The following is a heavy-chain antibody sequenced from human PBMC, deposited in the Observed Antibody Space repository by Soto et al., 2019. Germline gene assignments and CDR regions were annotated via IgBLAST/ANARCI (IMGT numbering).Heavy chain of an antibody. CDR3: ARRPPSSSFPLLDY. CDR2: ISGSGGST. J-gene: IGHJ4*02. D-gene: IGHD6-6*01. Sequence: GGSLRLSCAASGFTFSSYAMSWVRQAPGQGLEWVSAISGSGGSTYYAESVKGRFTISRDNSKNTLYLQMNSLRAEHTAVYYCARRPPSSSFPLLDYWGQGALVTVSS. CDR1: GFTFSSYA. V-gene: IGHV3-23*01.